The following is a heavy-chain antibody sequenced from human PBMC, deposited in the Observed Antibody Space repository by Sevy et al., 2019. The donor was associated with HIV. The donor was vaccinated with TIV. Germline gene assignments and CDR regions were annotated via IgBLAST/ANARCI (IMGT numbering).Heavy chain of an antibody. Sequence: GGCLRLSCAASGFTFSNAWMSWVRQAPGKGLEWVGRIKSKMDGATRDLAAPVKGRVTISRDDSRNTLYLQMNSLKIEDTGVYYCATGLGKSDFDFWGQGTLVTVSS. V-gene: IGHV3-15*01. CDR3: ATGLGKSDFDF. D-gene: IGHD3-9*01. CDR2: IKSKMDGATR. CDR1: GFTFSNAW. J-gene: IGHJ4*02.